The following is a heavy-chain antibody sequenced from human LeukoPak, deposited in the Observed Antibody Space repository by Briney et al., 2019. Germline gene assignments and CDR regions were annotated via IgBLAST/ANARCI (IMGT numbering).Heavy chain of an antibody. D-gene: IGHD3-3*01. V-gene: IGHV3-66*01. CDR1: GFTFSSYA. CDR2: IYSGGST. Sequence: GGSLRLSCAASGFTFSSYAMSWVRQAPGKGLEWVSVIYSGGSTYYADSVKGRFTISRDNSKNTLYLQMNSLRAEDTAVYYCARGITIFADFDYWGQGTLVTVSS. CDR3: ARGITIFADFDY. J-gene: IGHJ4*02.